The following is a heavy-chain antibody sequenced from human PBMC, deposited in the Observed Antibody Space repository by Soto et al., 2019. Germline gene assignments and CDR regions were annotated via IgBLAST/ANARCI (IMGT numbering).Heavy chain of an antibody. J-gene: IGHJ5*02. CDR2: ISYSGTT. CDR3: ARGRGYSYGLDP. Sequence: PSETLSLTCTVSGDSISSNNNYWSLIRQPPGEGLEWIGFISYSGTTSYSPSLKSRVAISLDTSKNQFSLSLSSVTAADTAVYYCARGRGYSYGLDPWGQGTLVTVSS. D-gene: IGHD5-18*01. CDR1: GDSISSNNNY. V-gene: IGHV4-30-4*01.